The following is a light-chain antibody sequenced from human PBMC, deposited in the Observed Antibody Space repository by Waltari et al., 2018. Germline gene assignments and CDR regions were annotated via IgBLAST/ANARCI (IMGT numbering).Light chain of an antibody. CDR2: KDS. CDR1: ALPQQY. CDR3: QSADSSGSHVV. J-gene: IGLJ2*01. V-gene: IGLV3-25*03. Sequence: SYELTQPPSVSVSPGQTATITCSGDALPQQYAFWYQQKAGQAPVVVIFKDSERPSGIPERFSGSSSGTTVMLTISGVQAEDEADYYCQSADSSGSHVVFGGGTKLTVL.